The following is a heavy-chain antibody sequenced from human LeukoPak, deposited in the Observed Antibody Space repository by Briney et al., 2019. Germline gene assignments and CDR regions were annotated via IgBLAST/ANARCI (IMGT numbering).Heavy chain of an antibody. V-gene: IGHV3-7*01. J-gene: IGHJ4*02. Sequence: GGSLRLSCAASGFTFSSYWMSWVRQAPGKGLEWVANIKQDGSEKYYVDSVKGRFTISRDNAKNSLFQQMNSLRAEDTAVYYCARGPAAGNLLGYWGQGTLVTVSS. CDR3: ARGPAAGNLLGY. CDR2: IKQDGSEK. CDR1: GFTFSSYW. D-gene: IGHD6-19*01.